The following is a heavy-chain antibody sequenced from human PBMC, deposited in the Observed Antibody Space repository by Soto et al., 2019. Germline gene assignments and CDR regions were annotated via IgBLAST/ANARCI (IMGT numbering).Heavy chain of an antibody. CDR1: GYSFISYA. J-gene: IGHJ3*01. D-gene: IGHD3-10*01. V-gene: IGHV1-3*01. Sequence: QVQLVQSGAEVEKPGASLKVSCKASGYSFISYAIHWVRQAPGQRLEWMGWINGGNGDTKYSQKFQGRVTLTRGTSASTAYMELSSLRSEDTAVYYCAKDLPVARSGAAFDVWGQGTLLTVSS. CDR2: INGGNGDT. CDR3: AKDLPVARSGAAFDV.